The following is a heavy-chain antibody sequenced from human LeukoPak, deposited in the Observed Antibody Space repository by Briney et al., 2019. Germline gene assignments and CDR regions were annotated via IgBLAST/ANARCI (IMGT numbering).Heavy chain of an antibody. J-gene: IGHJ4*02. CDR3: ARGGGELLWFGELLV. CDR1: GGSFSGYY. D-gene: IGHD3-10*01. V-gene: IGHV4-34*01. CDR2: INHSGST. Sequence: IPSETLSLTCAVYGGSFSGYYWSWIRQPPGKGLEWIGEINHSGSTNYNPSLKSRVTISVDTSKNQFSLKLSSVTAADTAVYYCARGGGELLWFGELLVWGQGTLVTVSS.